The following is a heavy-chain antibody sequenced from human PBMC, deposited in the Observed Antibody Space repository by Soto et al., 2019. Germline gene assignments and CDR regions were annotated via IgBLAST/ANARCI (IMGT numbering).Heavy chain of an antibody. CDR2: FSYGGGT. J-gene: IGHJ5*02. V-gene: IGHV4-59*12. Sequence: PSETLSLTCTVSGGSISDYYWSWIRQPPGKGLEWIGYFSYGGGTNNSPSLKSRATISGDTSKNQFSLNLSSVTAADTAVYYCAKDQGDSSGYSNWFDPWGQGTLVTVSS. CDR1: GGSISDYY. D-gene: IGHD3-22*01. CDR3: AKDQGDSSGYSNWFDP.